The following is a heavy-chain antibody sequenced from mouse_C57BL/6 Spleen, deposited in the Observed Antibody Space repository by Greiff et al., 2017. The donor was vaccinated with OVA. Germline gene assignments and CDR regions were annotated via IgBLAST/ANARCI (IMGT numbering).Heavy chain of an antibody. Sequence: EVKLMESGGGLVQPGGSLSLSCAASGFTFTDYYMRWVRQPPGKALEWLGFIRNKANGYTTEYSASVKGRFTISRDNSQSILYLQMNAQRAEDSSTEYCERYQLGRFAYWGQGTLVTVSA. CDR1: GFTFTDYY. D-gene: IGHD4-1*02. CDR2: IRNKANGYTT. J-gene: IGHJ3*01. CDR3: ERYQLGRFAY. V-gene: IGHV7-3*01.